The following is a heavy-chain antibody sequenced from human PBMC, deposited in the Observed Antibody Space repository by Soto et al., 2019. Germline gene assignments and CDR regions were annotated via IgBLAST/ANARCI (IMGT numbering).Heavy chain of an antibody. CDR2: IYYSGST. Sequence: QVQLQESGPGLVKPSQTLSLTCTVSGGSMSSGGYYWSWIRQHPGKGLEWIGYIYYSGSTYYNPSLKSRVTISVDTSKNQFSLKLSSVTAADTAVYYCAGGSCYSGQCWFDPWGQGTLVTVSS. J-gene: IGHJ5*02. CDR3: AGGSCYSGQCWFDP. D-gene: IGHD2-15*01. V-gene: IGHV4-31*03. CDR1: GGSMSSGGYY.